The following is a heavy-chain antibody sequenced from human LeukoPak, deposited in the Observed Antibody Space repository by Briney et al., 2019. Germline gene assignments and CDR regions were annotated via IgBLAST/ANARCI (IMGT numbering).Heavy chain of an antibody. J-gene: IGHJ4*02. CDR1: GFTFSSYG. D-gene: IGHD5-18*01. CDR2: IRYDGSNK. Sequence: GGSLRLSCAASGFTFSSYGMHWVRQAPGKGLEWVAFIRYDGSNKYYADSVKGRFTISRDNSKNTLYLQMNSLRAEDTALYYFAKERDSAIVTIDCWVQGTLVTDSS. CDR3: AKERDSAIVTIDC. V-gene: IGHV3-30*02.